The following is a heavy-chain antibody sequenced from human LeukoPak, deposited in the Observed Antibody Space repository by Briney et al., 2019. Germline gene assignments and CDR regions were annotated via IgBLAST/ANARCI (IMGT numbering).Heavy chain of an antibody. D-gene: IGHD5-24*01. CDR3: ARDGMAPFDY. J-gene: IGHJ4*02. CDR2: INDSGRT. CDR1: GGPFSGYY. V-gene: IGHV4-34*01. Sequence: SETLSLTCAVYGGPFSGYYWTWIRQPPGKGLEWIGEINDSGRTSYNASLRSRVTISVDRSKNQFSLKLSSVTAADTAVYYCARDGMAPFDYWGQGTLVTVSS.